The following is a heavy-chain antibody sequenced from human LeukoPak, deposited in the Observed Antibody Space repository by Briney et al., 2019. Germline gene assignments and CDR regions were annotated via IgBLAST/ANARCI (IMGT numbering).Heavy chain of an antibody. V-gene: IGHV3-20*03. CDR1: GFPFVNYA. D-gene: IGHD6-19*01. J-gene: IGHJ4*02. CDR3: ARDGPVAGVELDQ. CDR2: ITWNGGIT. Sequence: GGSLRLSFAASGFPFVNYAMAWSRQGPGKGLDWASGITWNGGITAYADSVKGRFTISRDNAKNSLYLQMTSLRAEDTALYYCARDGPVAGVELDQWGQGTLVTVSS.